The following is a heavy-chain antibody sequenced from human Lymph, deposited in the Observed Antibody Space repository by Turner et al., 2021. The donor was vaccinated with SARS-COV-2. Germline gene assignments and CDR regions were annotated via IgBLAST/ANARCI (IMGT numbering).Heavy chain of an antibody. V-gene: IGHV4-34*01. Sequence: QVQLQPPGSALLKSLETLSLTCAVDPGSLGSYYCSWSRQPPGKGLEWLGEINHSGSTNYNPSLKSRVTISVDTSKNQFSLKLNSVTAADTAVYYCARVVIAVAGTYPIQVYYYYGMDVWGQGTTVTVSS. CDR1: PGSLGSYY. CDR2: INHSGST. J-gene: IGHJ6*02. CDR3: ARVVIAVAGTYPIQVYYYYGMDV. D-gene: IGHD6-19*01.